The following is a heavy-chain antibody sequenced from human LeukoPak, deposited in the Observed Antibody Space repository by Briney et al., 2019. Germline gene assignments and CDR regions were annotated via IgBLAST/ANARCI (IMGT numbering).Heavy chain of an antibody. Sequence: SETLSLTCTVSGGSVSSGDYYWSWIRQPPGKGLEWIGYIYHSGSTYCNPSLKSRATISVDRSKNQFSLKLSSVTAADTAVYYCARSTPGHWFDPWGQGTLVTVSS. CDR2: IYHSGST. CDR3: ARSTPGHWFDP. V-gene: IGHV4-30-2*01. D-gene: IGHD2-15*01. CDR1: GGSVSSGDYY. J-gene: IGHJ5*02.